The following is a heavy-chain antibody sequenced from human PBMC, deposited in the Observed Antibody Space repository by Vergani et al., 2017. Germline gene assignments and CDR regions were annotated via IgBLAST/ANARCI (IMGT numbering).Heavy chain of an antibody. V-gene: IGHV3-33*01. Sequence: QVQLVESGGGVARPGTSLRLSCVTSGFTFSSHAMHWVRQTPGKGLEWVAVSWSDGSKYIYTRPVNGRFVISRDNSKNTLYLQMHDLRPEDTGVYYCARDRSPRGQWLVGPFDYWGQGTLVTASS. D-gene: IGHD6-19*01. J-gene: IGHJ4*02. CDR2: SWSDGSKY. CDR3: ARDRSPRGQWLVGPFDY. CDR1: GFTFSSHA.